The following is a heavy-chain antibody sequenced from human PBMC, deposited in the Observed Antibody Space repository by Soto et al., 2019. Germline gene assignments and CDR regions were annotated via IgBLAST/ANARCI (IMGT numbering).Heavy chain of an antibody. Sequence: PGESLRLSCAASGFTFSGSAIYWVRQASGKGLEWVGRIRSKADNYAKGYAASVKGRFTISRDDSKNTAHLQMNSLKSEDTAVYYCRGAVDETGFDYRGQGTLVTVSS. CDR1: GFTFSGSA. CDR3: RGAVDETGFDY. J-gene: IGHJ4*02. V-gene: IGHV3-73*01. D-gene: IGHD6-19*01. CDR2: IRSKADNYAK.